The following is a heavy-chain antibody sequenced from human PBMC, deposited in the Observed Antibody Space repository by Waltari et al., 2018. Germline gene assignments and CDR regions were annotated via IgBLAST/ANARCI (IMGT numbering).Heavy chain of an antibody. CDR1: GYSISSGYY. V-gene: IGHV4-38-2*02. CDR2: IYHSGST. J-gene: IGHJ6*02. CDR3: AREVRRPYYYYYGMDV. D-gene: IGHD1-1*01. Sequence: QVQLQESGPGLVKPSETLSLTCAVSGYSISSGYYWGWIRQPPGKGLEWIGSIYHSGSTDYNPALKSRVTISVDTSKNQFSLKLSSVTAADTAVYYCAREVRRPYYYYYGMDVWGQGTTVTVSS.